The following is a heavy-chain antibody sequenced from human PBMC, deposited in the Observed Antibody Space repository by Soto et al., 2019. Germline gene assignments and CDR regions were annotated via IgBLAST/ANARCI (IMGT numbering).Heavy chain of an antibody. J-gene: IGHJ5*02. CDR3: ARKAAAVAGYNWFDT. CDR1: GFTFSSYW. Sequence: GGSLRLSCAASGFTFSSYWMSWVRQAPGKGLEWVANIKQDGSEKYYVDSVKGRFTISRDNAKNSLYLQMNSLRAEDTDVYYCARKAAAVAGYNWFDTWGQGTLVTVSS. CDR2: IKQDGSEK. V-gene: IGHV3-7*01. D-gene: IGHD6-19*01.